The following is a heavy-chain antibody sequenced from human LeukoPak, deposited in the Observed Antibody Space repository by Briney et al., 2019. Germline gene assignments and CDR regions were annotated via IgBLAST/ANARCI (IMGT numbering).Heavy chain of an antibody. CDR3: ARASRYCSTTSCYYYYYGMDV. J-gene: IGHJ6*02. CDR2: IYSGGST. D-gene: IGHD2-2*01. V-gene: IGHV3-53*01. Sequence: PGGSLRLSCAASGVTVTTNYMSWVRQAPGKGLEWVSVIYSGGSTYYSDSVKGRFTISRDNSKNTLSLQMNSLRAEDTAVYYCARASRYCSTTSCYYYYYGMDVWGQGTTVTVSS. CDR1: GVTVTTNY.